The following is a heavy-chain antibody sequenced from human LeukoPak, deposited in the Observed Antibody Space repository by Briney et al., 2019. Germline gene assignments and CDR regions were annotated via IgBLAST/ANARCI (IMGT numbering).Heavy chain of an antibody. V-gene: IGHV3-11*01. D-gene: IGHD3-3*01. Sequence: GGSLRLSCAVSGFTFSDHYMTWIRQAPGKGLEYISYLSNTGSDISYADSVKGRFSISRDNAKNSLYLQMNSLRAEDTAMYYCAKEIFRSNDYWGQGTLVTVSS. CDR1: GFTFSDHY. J-gene: IGHJ4*02. CDR2: LSNTGSDI. CDR3: AKEIFRSNDY.